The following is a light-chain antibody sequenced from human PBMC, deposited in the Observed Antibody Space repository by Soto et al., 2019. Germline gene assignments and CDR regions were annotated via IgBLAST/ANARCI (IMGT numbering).Light chain of an antibody. CDR2: EVS. Sequence: QSALTQPPSASGSPGQSVTISCTGTSNDFGGYNYVSWYHQHPGKAPKLIIFEVSERPSGVPDRFSGSKSGSTASLTVSGLQAEDEADYYCSSYGGSIYVFGTGTKLTVL. J-gene: IGLJ1*01. V-gene: IGLV2-8*01. CDR1: SNDFGGYNY. CDR3: SSYGGSIYV.